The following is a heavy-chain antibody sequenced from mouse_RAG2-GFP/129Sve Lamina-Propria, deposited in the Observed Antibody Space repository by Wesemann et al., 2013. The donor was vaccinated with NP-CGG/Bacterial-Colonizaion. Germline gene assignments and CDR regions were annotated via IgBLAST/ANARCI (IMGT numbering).Heavy chain of an antibody. V-gene: IGHV14-3*01. CDR3: ARRYYSNYDWYFDV. Sequence: EVQLQQSGAELVRPGASVKLSCTASGFNIKDYYMHWVKQRPEQGLEWIGRIDPANGNTKYAPKFQDKATITADTSSNTAYLQLSSLTSEDTAVYYCARRYYSNYDWYFDVWGAGTTVTVSS. D-gene: IGHD2-5*01. CDR2: IDPANGNT. J-gene: IGHJ1*01. CDR1: GFNIKDYY.